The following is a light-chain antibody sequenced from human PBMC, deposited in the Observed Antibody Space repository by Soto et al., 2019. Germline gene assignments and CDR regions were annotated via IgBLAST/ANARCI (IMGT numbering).Light chain of an antibody. CDR3: QTWGTGIAV. CDR2: LNSDGSY. V-gene: IGLV4-69*01. J-gene: IGLJ2*01. CDR1: SGHSSYA. Sequence: QSVLTQSPSASASLGASVKLTCTLSSGHSSYAIAWHQQQPEKGPRYLMKLNSDGSYSKGDGIPDRFSGSSSGAERYLTISSLQSEDEADYYCQTWGTGIAVFGGGTKLTVL.